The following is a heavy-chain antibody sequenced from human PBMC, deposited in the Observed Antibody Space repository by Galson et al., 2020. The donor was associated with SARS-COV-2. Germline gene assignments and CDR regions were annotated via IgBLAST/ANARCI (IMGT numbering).Heavy chain of an antibody. CDR1: RGPISGYY. CDR3: AKLAEGRRSSEYY. J-gene: IGHJ4*02. V-gene: IGHV4-59*08. CDR2: IYSTGTT. Sequence: ETSETLSLTCTVSRGPISGYYWSWLRQTPGKKLEWLGRIYSTGTTDYNPSLKSRVTISVDTSKNQFSLTLISVTAADTAVYYCAKLAEGRRSSEYYWGQGTLVTVSS.